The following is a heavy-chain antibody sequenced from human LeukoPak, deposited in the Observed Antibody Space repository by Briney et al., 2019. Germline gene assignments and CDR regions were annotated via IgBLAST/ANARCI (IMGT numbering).Heavy chain of an antibody. CDR2: ISWNSGSI. CDR3: AKDKVGARRGYFDY. CDR1: GFTFDDYA. Sequence: GGSLRLSCAASGFTFDDYAMHWVRQAPGKGLEWVSGISWNSGSIGYADSVKGRFTISRDNAKNSLYPQMNSLRAEDTALYYCAKDKVGARRGYFDYWGQGTLVTVSS. D-gene: IGHD1-26*01. J-gene: IGHJ4*02. V-gene: IGHV3-9*01.